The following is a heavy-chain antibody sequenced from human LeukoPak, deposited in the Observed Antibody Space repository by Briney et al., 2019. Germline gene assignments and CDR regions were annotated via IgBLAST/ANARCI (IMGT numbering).Heavy chain of an antibody. D-gene: IGHD3-10*01. Sequence: GASVKVSCKASGGTFSSYAISWVRQAPGQGLEWMGRIIPILGIANYAQKFQGRVTITADKSTSTAYMELSSLRSEDTAVYHCARGLRRYYGEYGMDVWGQGTTVTVSS. J-gene: IGHJ6*02. CDR2: IIPILGIA. CDR3: ARGLRRYYGEYGMDV. V-gene: IGHV1-69*04. CDR1: GGTFSSYA.